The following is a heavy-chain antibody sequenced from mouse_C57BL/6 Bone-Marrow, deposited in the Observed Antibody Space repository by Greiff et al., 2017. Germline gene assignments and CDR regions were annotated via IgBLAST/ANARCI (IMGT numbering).Heavy chain of an antibody. J-gene: IGHJ3*01. Sequence: DVMLVESGGDLVKPGGSLKLSCAASGFTFSSYGMSWVRQTPDKRLEWVATISSGGSYTYYPDSVKGRFTISRDNAKNTLYLQMSSLKSEDTAMYYCASSIYDGYYEGAYWGQGTLVTVSA. V-gene: IGHV5-6*02. CDR3: ASSIYDGYYEGAY. CDR1: GFTFSSYG. CDR2: ISSGGSYT. D-gene: IGHD2-3*01.